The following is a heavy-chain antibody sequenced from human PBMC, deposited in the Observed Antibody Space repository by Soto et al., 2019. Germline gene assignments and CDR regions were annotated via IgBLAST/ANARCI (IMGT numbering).Heavy chain of an antibody. CDR1: GGTFSSYA. J-gene: IGHJ5*02. CDR2: IIPSFGTA. D-gene: IGHD3-22*01. CDR3: ARDRGPSSGYYPYWFDP. V-gene: IGHV1-69*12. Sequence: QVQLVQSGAEVKKPGSSVKVSCKASGGTFSSYAISWVRQAPEQGLEWMGEIIPSFGTANYAQKFQGRVTITADESTSTAYMELSSLRSEDTAVYYCARDRGPSSGYYPYWFDPWGQGTLVTVSS.